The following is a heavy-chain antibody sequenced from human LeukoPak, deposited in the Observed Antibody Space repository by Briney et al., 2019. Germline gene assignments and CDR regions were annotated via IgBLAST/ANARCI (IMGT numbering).Heavy chain of an antibody. Sequence: PSETLSLTCAVYGGSFSGYYWSWIRQHPGKGLEWIGYIYYSGSTYYNPSLKSRVTISVDTSKNQFSLKLSSVTAADTAVYYCATTGYSGYDWAFDIWGQGTMVTVSS. CDR1: GGSFSGYY. CDR3: ATTGYSGYDWAFDI. V-gene: IGHV4-31*11. CDR2: IYYSGST. D-gene: IGHD5-12*01. J-gene: IGHJ3*02.